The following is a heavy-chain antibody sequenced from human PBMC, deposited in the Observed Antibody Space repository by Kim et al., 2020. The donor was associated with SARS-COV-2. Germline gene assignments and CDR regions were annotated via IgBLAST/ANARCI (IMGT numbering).Heavy chain of an antibody. V-gene: IGHV3-30*18. D-gene: IGHD2-8*01. J-gene: IGHJ6*02. CDR3: AKEIGMVYASLSYYYGMDV. CDR1: GFTFSSYG. Sequence: GGSLRLSCAASGFTFSSYGMHWVRQAPGKGLEWAAVISYDGSNKYYADSVKGRFTISRDNSKNTLYLQMNSLRAEDTAVYYCAKEIGMVYASLSYYYGMDVWGQGTTVTVSS. CDR2: ISYDGSNK.